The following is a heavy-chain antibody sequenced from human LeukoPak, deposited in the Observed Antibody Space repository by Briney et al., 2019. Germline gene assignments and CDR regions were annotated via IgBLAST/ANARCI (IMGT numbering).Heavy chain of an antibody. CDR1: GFTLSHHW. J-gene: IGHJ5*02. CDR2: IKHDGSET. D-gene: IGHD4-23*01. V-gene: IGHV3-7*01. CDR3: ARDPPAPGGCFDP. Sequence: PGGSLRLSCAGSGFTLSHHWMSWVRQAPGKGLEWVANIKHDGSETYYVDSVRGRFTVSRDNAKTSLYLQIDSLRAEDTAVYFCARDPPAPGGCFDPWGQGTLVTVSS.